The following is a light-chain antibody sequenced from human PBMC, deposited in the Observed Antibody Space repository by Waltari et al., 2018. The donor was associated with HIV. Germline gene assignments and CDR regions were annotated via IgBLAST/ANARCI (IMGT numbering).Light chain of an antibody. Sequence: DVVMTQSPLSLPVTLGQPASISCRSSQSLVYRDGNTYLIWFQQRPGQSPRRLIYKVSNRDSRVPDRFSGSGSGTDFTLKISRVEAEDVGVYYCMQGTHWPYTFGQGTKLKIK. V-gene: IGKV2-30*01. CDR2: KVS. CDR3: MQGTHWPYT. J-gene: IGKJ2*01. CDR1: QSLVYRDGNTY.